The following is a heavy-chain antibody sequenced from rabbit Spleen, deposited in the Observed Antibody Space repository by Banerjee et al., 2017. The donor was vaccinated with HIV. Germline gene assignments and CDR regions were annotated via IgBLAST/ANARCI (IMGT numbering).Heavy chain of an antibody. J-gene: IGHJ4*01. CDR3: ARDLASVIGWNFNL. CDR2: IDAGKIGNT. Sequence: QQQLVESGGGLVKPGASLTLTCKASGLDFSSKYWICWVRQTPGKGLEWIACIDAGKIGNTYYASWARGRFTISKTSSTTVTLQMTSLTAADTATYFCARDLASVIGWNFNLWGPGTLVTVS. CDR1: GLDFSSKYW. D-gene: IGHD1-1*01. V-gene: IGHV1S45*01.